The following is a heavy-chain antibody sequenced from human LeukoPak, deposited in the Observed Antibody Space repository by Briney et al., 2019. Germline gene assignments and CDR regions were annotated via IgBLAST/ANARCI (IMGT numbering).Heavy chain of an antibody. Sequence: ASVKVSCKVSGYTLTELSMHWVRQAPGKGLEWMGGFDPEDGETIYAQKFQGRVTMTEDTSTDTAYMELSSLRSEDTAVYCCASLLDYGDYLTKPNWFDPWGQGTLVTVSS. V-gene: IGHV1-24*01. CDR3: ASLLDYGDYLTKPNWFDP. CDR2: FDPEDGET. J-gene: IGHJ5*02. CDR1: GYTLTELS. D-gene: IGHD4-17*01.